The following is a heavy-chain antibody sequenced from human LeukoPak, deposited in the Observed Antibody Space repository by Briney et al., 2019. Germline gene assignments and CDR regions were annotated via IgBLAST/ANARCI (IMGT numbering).Heavy chain of an antibody. CDR1: GFTFSSYG. CDR3: AREYSSSWIDAFDI. V-gene: IGHV3-33*01. J-gene: IGHJ3*02. Sequence: GGSLRLSCAASGFTFSSYGMHWVRQAPGEGLEWVAVIWYDGSNKYYADSVKGRFTISRDNSKNTLYLQMNSLRAEDTAAYYCAREYSSSWIDAFDIWGQGTMVTVSS. CDR2: IWYDGSNK. D-gene: IGHD6-13*01.